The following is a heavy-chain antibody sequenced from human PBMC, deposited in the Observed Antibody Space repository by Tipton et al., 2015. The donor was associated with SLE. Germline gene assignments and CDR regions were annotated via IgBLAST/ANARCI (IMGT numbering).Heavy chain of an antibody. CDR3: ARSSGYSSSWYKAFDI. J-gene: IGHJ3*02. CDR2: IYYSGST. D-gene: IGHD6-13*01. CDR1: GGSISSGDYY. V-gene: IGHV4-61*08. Sequence: TLSLTCTVSGGSISSGDYYWSWIRQPPGKGLEWIGYIYYSGSTNYNPSLKSRVTISVGTSKNQFSLKLSSVTAADTAVYYCARSSGYSSSWYKAFDIWGQGTMVTVSS.